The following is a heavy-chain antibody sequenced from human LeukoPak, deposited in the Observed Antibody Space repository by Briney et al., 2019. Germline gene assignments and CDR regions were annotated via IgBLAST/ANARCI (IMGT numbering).Heavy chain of an antibody. Sequence: PSETLSLTCTVSGGSISTYYWSWIRPPPGKGLEWIGYMYYSGSTNHNPSLKSRVTISADTSKNQFSLKLTSVTAADTAVYYCARSPPPNTYYYDSSGYYFQYWGQGTLVTVSS. CDR1: GGSISTYY. CDR3: ARSPPPNTYYYDSSGYYFQY. V-gene: IGHV4-59*01. D-gene: IGHD3-22*01. CDR2: MYYSGST. J-gene: IGHJ1*01.